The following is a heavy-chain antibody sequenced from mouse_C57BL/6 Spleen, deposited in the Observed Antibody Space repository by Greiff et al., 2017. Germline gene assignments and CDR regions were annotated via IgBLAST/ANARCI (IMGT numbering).Heavy chain of an antibody. CDR3: ARLGAY. V-gene: IGHV5-12*01. CDR2: ISNGCGST. CDR1: GFTFSDYY. D-gene: IGHD3-1*01. J-gene: IGHJ3*01. Sequence: EVKVVESGGGLVQPGGSLKLSCAASGFTFSDYYMYWVRQTPEERLEWVAYISNGCGSTYYPATVKGRFTISRDNAKNPLYLQMSRLKAEDTAMYYCARLGAYWGQGTLVTVSA.